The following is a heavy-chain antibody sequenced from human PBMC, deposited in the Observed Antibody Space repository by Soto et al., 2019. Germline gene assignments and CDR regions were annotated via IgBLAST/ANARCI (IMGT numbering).Heavy chain of an antibody. CDR2: IIPILGTA. Sequence: QVQLVQSGAEVKKPGSSVKVSCKGSGGTFSSYAISWVRQAPGQGLEWMGGIIPILGTADYAQKFQGRVTITADEATSTAYMELSSLRSEDTAVYYCASHGITGTWVYYYGRDVWGQGTTVTVSS. D-gene: IGHD1-7*01. J-gene: IGHJ6*02. CDR1: GGTFSSYA. CDR3: ASHGITGTWVYYYGRDV. V-gene: IGHV1-69*11.